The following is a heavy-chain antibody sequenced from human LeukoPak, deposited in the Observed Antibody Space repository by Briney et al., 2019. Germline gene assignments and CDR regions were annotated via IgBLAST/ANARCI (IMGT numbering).Heavy chain of an antibody. J-gene: IGHJ4*02. D-gene: IGHD4-17*01. CDR3: ARVKGNNGDYVDFDY. CDR2: INGDGSST. Sequence: PGGSLRLSCAASGFTFSNYWMYWVRQGPGKGLVWVSRINGDGSSTTYADSVKGRFTISRDNAKNTLYLQMNSLRAEDTAVYYCARVKGNNGDYVDFDYWGQGTLVTVSS. V-gene: IGHV3-74*01. CDR1: GFTFSNYW.